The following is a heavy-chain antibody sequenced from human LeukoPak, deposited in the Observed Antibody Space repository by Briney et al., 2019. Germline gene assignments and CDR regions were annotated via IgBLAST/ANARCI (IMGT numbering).Heavy chain of an antibody. CDR3: STAMFRGVKGTSDD. CDR1: GFTFSNAW. V-gene: IGHV3-15*01. J-gene: IGHJ4*02. CDR2: IKSKTDGGTT. D-gene: IGHD3-10*01. Sequence: PGGSVSLFCAASGFTFSNAWMSWVRQAAGKGREWVGRIKSKTDGGTTDYAAPVPGRFTISRDDSKNTLYLQMNIRKTENTAVYYGSTAMFRGVKGTSDDWGQGTLVTVSS.